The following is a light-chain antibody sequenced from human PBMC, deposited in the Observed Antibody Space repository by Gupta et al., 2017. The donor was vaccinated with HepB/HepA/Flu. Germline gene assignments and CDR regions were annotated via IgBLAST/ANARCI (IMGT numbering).Light chain of an antibody. Sequence: SPLPQPASVSGSPGRSITISCTGTSSDVGGYNYVSWYQQHPGKAPKLMIYDVSNRPSGVSNRFSGSKSGNTASLTISGLQAEDEADYYCSSYTSSSTLVFGTGTKVTVL. CDR1: SSDVGGYNY. CDR3: SSYTSSSTLV. CDR2: DVS. J-gene: IGLJ1*01. V-gene: IGLV2-14*03.